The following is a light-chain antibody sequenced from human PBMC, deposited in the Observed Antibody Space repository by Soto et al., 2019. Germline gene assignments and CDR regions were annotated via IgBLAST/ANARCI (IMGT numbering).Light chain of an antibody. CDR1: SGSDSTTYY. V-gene: IGLV8-61*01. J-gene: IGLJ2*01. Sequence: QTVVTQEPSFSVSPGGTVTLTCGLTSGSDSTTYYPNWYQQTPGQAPRTLIYSTNIRSSGVPDRFSGSILGNKAALTITGAQADDESDYYCVLYMGSGISAFGGGTKLTVL. CDR3: VLYMGSGISA. CDR2: STN.